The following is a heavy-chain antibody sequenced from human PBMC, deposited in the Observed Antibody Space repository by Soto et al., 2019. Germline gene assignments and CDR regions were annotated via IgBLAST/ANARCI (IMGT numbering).Heavy chain of an antibody. Sequence: GGSLRLSCAASGFTFSSYGMHWFRQAPGKGLEWVAVISYDGSNKYYADSVKGRFTISRDNSKNTLYLQMNSLRAEDTAVYYCAKDRVPSYSSGWYYFDYWGQGTQVTVSS. V-gene: IGHV3-30*18. D-gene: IGHD6-19*01. CDR2: ISYDGSNK. CDR3: AKDRVPSYSSGWYYFDY. J-gene: IGHJ4*02. CDR1: GFTFSSYG.